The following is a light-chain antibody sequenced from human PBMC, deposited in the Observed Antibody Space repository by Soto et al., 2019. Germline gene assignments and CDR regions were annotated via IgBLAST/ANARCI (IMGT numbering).Light chain of an antibody. CDR3: QRYNWYPYS. CDR2: RAS. Sequence: DIQMTQSPSTLSASVGDRVTITSRASQSISSWLAWYQQKPGEAPKLLIYRASILESGVPSRFSGSGSGTEFTLTISSLQPDDFATYYCQRYNWYPYSFGQGTKLEIK. J-gene: IGKJ2*03. V-gene: IGKV1-5*03. CDR1: QSISSW.